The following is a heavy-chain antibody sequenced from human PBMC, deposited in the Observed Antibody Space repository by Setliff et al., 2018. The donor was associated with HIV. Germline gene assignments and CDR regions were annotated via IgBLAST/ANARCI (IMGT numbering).Heavy chain of an antibody. CDR3: ARTSTTTGTTLNWFDP. CDR1: GFTLSTYT. J-gene: IGHJ5*02. D-gene: IGHD1-1*01. V-gene: IGHV3-21*01. CDR2: ISSNIIYI. Sequence: GSLRLSCAASGFTLSTYTMNWVRQAPGKGLEWISSISSNIIYIYYADSVRGRFTISRDNAKNSLYLQMNSLRVEDTAVYYCARTSTTTGTTLNWFDPWGQGTLVTVSS.